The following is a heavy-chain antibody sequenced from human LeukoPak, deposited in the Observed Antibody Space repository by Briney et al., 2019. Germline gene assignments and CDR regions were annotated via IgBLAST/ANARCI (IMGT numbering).Heavy chain of an antibody. D-gene: IGHD6-13*01. CDR3: AREISSSWYVGAFDI. Sequence: PGGSLRLSCAASGFTFSSYSMNWVRQAPGKGLEWVSYISSSSSTIYYADSVKGRFTISRDNAKNSLYLQMNSLRAEDTAVYYCAREISSSWYVGAFDIWGQGTMVTVSS. V-gene: IGHV3-48*04. J-gene: IGHJ3*02. CDR1: GFTFSSYS. CDR2: ISSSSSTI.